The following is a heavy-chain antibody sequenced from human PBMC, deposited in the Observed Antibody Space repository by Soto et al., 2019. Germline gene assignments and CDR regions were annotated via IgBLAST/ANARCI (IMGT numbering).Heavy chain of an antibody. Sequence: QVRLVQSAAEVKKPGASVKVSCKASGYIFSSYGITWVRQAPGHGLEWMGWISGYDGNTHLTQKLQGRVTMTIDTPTNTAFMELRSLRSDDTAVYYCARIADCSMTTCSVPSMFHIRVYSYYYGLAVWGQGTTVAVSS. CDR2: ISGYDGNT. D-gene: IGHD2-2*01. V-gene: IGHV1-18*01. CDR1: GYIFSSYG. CDR3: ARIADCSMTTCSVPSMFHIRVYSYYYGLAV. J-gene: IGHJ6*02.